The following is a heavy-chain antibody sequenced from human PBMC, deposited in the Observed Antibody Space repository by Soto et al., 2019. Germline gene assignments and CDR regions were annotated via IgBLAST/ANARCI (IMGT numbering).Heavy chain of an antibody. CDR3: ARDVRYSGSYYDAFDL. V-gene: IGHV4-4*02. D-gene: IGHD1-26*01. J-gene: IGHJ3*01. Sequence: SETLSLTCVVSGGSITTSNWWSWVRQPPGKGLEWIGEIYHSGVTNYNPSLKSRLTISVDKSKNQFSLKLSSVTAADTAVYYCARDVRYSGSYYDAFDLWGEAIMVT. CDR2: IYHSGVT. CDR1: GGSITTSNW.